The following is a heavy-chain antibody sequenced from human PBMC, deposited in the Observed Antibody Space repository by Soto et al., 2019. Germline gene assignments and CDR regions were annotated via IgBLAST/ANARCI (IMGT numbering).Heavy chain of an antibody. V-gene: IGHV3-30*18. J-gene: IGHJ4*02. CDR3: AKGGGPGYLNSPGCSAKHFGF. Sequence: QVQLVESGGGVVQPGRSLRLSCAASGFSFSNYAMHWVRQAPGKGLEWLAIISYDGDNEYYADSVRGRFTISRDNSQNTLFLQTNNLRHEDTAVFYCAKGGGPGYLNSPGCSAKHFGFWGQGTLVTVSS. CDR1: GFSFSNYA. CDR2: ISYDGDNE. D-gene: IGHD2-2*01.